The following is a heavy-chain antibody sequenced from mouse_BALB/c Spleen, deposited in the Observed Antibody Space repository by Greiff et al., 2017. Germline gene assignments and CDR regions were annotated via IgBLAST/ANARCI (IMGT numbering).Heavy chain of an antibody. V-gene: IGHV1-63*02. CDR3: AQTARATGGAMDY. Sequence: QVQLQQSGAELVRPGTSVKISCKASGYTFTNYWLGWVKQRPGHGLEWIGDIYPGGGYTNYNEKFKGKATLTADTSSSTAYMQLSSLTSEDSAVYFCAQTARATGGAMDYWGQGTSVTVSS. CDR2: IYPGGGYT. CDR1: GYTFTNYW. D-gene: IGHD3-2*01. J-gene: IGHJ4*01.